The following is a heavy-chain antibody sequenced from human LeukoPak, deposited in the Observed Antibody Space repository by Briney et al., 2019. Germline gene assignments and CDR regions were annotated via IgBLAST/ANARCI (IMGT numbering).Heavy chain of an antibody. CDR2: VDTSGST. Sequence: SETLSLTCTVSGGSITNFYWSWVRQPAGKGPEWIGRVDTSGSTYYNPSLNSRVTMSLDTSKNQFSLKLSSVTVADTAVYYCARGLGGASYYMDVWGKGTTVTVSS. J-gene: IGHJ6*03. CDR1: GGSITNFY. CDR3: ARGLGGASYYMDV. D-gene: IGHD3-16*01. V-gene: IGHV4-4*07.